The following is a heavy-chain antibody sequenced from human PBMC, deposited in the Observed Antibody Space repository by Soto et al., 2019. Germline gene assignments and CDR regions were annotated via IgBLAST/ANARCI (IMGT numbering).Heavy chain of an antibody. CDR3: ANEGPPYSDY. CDR1: GFTFRSYG. Sequence: GGSQRLSCAASGFTFRSYGRHWVRQAPGKGLEWVAVISYDGSNKYYADSVKGRFTISRDNSKNTLYLQMNSLRAEDTAVYYCANEGPPYSDYWGQGTLVTVSS. J-gene: IGHJ4*02. D-gene: IGHD2-21*01. V-gene: IGHV3-30*18. CDR2: ISYDGSNK.